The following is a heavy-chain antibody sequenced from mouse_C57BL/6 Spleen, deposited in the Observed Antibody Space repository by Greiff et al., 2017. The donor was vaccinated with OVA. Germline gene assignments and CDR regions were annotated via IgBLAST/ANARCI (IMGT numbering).Heavy chain of an antibody. CDR3: ARCAPIYYYGSSPFDY. Sequence: QVQLQQPGAELVMPGASVKLSCKASGYTFTSYWMHWVKQRPGPGLEWIGEIDPSDSYTNYNQKFKGKSTLTVDKSSSTAYMQLSSLTSEDSAVYYCARCAPIYYYGSSPFDYWGQGTTLTVSS. D-gene: IGHD1-1*01. CDR2: IDPSDSYT. J-gene: IGHJ2*01. CDR1: GYTFTSYW. V-gene: IGHV1-69*01.